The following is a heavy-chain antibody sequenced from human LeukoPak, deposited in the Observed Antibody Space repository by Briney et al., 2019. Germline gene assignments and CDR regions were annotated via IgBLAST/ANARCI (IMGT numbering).Heavy chain of an antibody. CDR1: GGTFSDYA. CDR3: ATLDHYDILTGSTQAVK. Sequence: ASVTVSCKASGGTFSDYAITWVRQAPGQGLEWMGGIIPIFGTTNYAQKFQGRVTMTEDTSTDTAYMELSSLRSEDTAVYYCATLDHYDILTGSTQAVKWGQGTLVTVSS. V-gene: IGHV1-69*06. D-gene: IGHD3-9*01. CDR2: IIPIFGTT. J-gene: IGHJ4*02.